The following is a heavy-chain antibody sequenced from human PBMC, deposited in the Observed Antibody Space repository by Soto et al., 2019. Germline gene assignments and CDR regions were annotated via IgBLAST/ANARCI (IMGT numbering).Heavy chain of an antibody. V-gene: IGHV5-51*01. J-gene: IGHJ4*02. CDR1: GYSFTSYW. D-gene: IGHD3-10*01. Sequence: GESLKSSCKGSGYSFTSYWIGWVRQMPGKGLEWMGIIYPGDSDTGYSPSFQGQVTISADKSISTAYLQWSSLKASDTAMYYCASFGMTESPAFLVYWYPGTLDTASA. CDR2: IYPGDSDT. CDR3: ASFGMTESPAFLVY.